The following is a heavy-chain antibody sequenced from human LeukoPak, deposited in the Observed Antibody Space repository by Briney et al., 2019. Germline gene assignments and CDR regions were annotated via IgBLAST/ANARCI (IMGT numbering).Heavy chain of an antibody. J-gene: IGHJ4*02. CDR1: GGSISSYY. CDR2: IYTSGST. V-gene: IGHV4-4*07. D-gene: IGHD5-12*01. Sequence: SETLSLTCTVYGGSISSYYWSWIRQPAGKGLEWIGRIYTSGSTSYNPSPKSGVTISVDSPKTQSSLKLSSVTAADTGVYYCARVVDLQGLDYWDQGTLVTVSS. CDR3: ARVVDLQGLDY.